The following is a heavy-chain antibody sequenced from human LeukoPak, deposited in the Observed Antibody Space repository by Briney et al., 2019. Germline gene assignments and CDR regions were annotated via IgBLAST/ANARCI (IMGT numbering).Heavy chain of an antibody. Sequence: PSETLSLTCTVSGGSISSSSYYWGWIRQPPGKGLEWIGSIYYSGSTYYNPSLKSRVTISVDTSKNQFSLKLSSVTAADTAVYYCARDSSTTVTTWSYYYYMDVWGKGTTVTVSS. J-gene: IGHJ6*03. D-gene: IGHD4-17*01. CDR1: GGSISSSSYY. CDR2: IYYSGST. V-gene: IGHV4-39*07. CDR3: ARDSSTTVTTWSYYYYMDV.